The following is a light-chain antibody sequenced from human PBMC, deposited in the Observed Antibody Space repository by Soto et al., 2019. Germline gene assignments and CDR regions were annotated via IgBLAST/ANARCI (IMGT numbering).Light chain of an antibody. Sequence: DIQMTQSPSSLSASVGDRVTITCQASQDISNYLNWYQQKPGKAPKLLIYDASNLETGVPSRFSGSGSRTDFTFTISSLQPEDIATYYCQQYDNLPFTFGPGTKGIS. V-gene: IGKV1-33*01. CDR2: DAS. CDR3: QQYDNLPFT. J-gene: IGKJ3*01. CDR1: QDISNY.